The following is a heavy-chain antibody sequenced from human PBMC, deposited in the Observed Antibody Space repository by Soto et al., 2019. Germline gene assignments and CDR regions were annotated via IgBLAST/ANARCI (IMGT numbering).Heavy chain of an antibody. CDR1: GYTFTSYG. CDR3: ARDSWYYYDSSGYYFSDYYGMDV. D-gene: IGHD3-22*01. J-gene: IGHJ6*02. V-gene: IGHV1-18*01. CDR2: ISAYNGNT. Sequence: ASVKVSCKASGYTFTSYGISWVRQAPGQGLEWMGWISAYNGNTNYAQKLQGRVTMTTDTSTSTAYMELRSLRSDDTAVYYCARDSWYYYDSSGYYFSDYYGMDVWGQGTTVTVSS.